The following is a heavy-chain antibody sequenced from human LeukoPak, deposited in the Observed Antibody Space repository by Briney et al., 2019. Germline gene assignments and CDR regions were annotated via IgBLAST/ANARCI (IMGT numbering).Heavy chain of an antibody. J-gene: IGHJ4*02. CDR3: ARLGGYYDPPDY. Sequence: SETLSLTCTVSGGSIRSSTYYWAWTRQPPGKGLEWIGTIHYTGTTYYNPSLKSRVTISVDTSKNQFSLNLSSVTAADTTFYYCARLGGYYDPPDYWGQGTLVTVSS. CDR2: IHYTGTT. D-gene: IGHD3-22*01. V-gene: IGHV4-39*01. CDR1: GGSIRSSTYY.